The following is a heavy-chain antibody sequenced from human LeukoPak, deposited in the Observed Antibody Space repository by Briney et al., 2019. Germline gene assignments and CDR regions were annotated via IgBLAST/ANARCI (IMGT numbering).Heavy chain of an antibody. CDR1: GGSISSYY. V-gene: IGHV4-59*01. D-gene: IGHD3-22*01. CDR3: ARYGGYSVDS. Sequence: SETLSLTCTVSGGSISSYYWSWIRQPPGKGLEWIGYFYYSGSTNYNPSLKSRVTMSVDTSKNQFSLKLSSVTAADTAVYYCARYGGYSVDSWGQGTLVTVSS. J-gene: IGHJ4*02. CDR2: FYYSGST.